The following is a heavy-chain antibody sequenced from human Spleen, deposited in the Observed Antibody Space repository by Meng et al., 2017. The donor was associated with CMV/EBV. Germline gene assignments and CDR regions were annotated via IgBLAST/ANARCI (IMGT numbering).Heavy chain of an antibody. CDR2: ISSRSSYI. CDR3: ARDHTSSIAAQIGRNEPTNRPQNWFDP. V-gene: IGHV3-21*01. Sequence: WIGQAPRKGLEWVSSISSRSSYIYYADSVKGRFTISRDNAKNSLYLQMNSLRAEDTAVYYCARDHTSSIAAQIGRNEPTNRPQNWFDPWGQGTLVTVSS. D-gene: IGHD6-6*01. J-gene: IGHJ5*02.